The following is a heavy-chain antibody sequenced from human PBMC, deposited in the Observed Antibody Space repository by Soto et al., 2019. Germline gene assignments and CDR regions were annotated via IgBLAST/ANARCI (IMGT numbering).Heavy chain of an antibody. V-gene: IGHV3-74*01. D-gene: IGHD3-16*02. Sequence: EVQLVESGGGLVQPGGSLRLSCAASGFTFSNYWMHWVRQVPGKGLVWVSRIDLDGSTTDYADSVKGRFTISRDNARNTLYLHMSSLRAEDTAVYYCARDRYEYVWGSYRKDAFDIWGQGTMVTVSS. CDR2: IDLDGSTT. CDR3: ARDRYEYVWGSYRKDAFDI. J-gene: IGHJ3*02. CDR1: GFTFSNYW.